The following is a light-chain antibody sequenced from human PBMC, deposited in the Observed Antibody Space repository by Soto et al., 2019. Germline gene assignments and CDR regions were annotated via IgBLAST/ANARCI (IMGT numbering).Light chain of an antibody. CDR3: SSYTTSTTRV. J-gene: IGLJ2*01. CDR2: DVN. CDR1: SSDVGVYDF. Sequence: QSVLTQPASVSGSPGQSITISCAGTSSDVGVYDFVSWYQQHPGKAPKLLIYDVNNRPAGISNRFSGSKSGNTASLAISGLQAEDEADYYCSSYTTSTTRVVGGGTKLTVL. V-gene: IGLV2-14*03.